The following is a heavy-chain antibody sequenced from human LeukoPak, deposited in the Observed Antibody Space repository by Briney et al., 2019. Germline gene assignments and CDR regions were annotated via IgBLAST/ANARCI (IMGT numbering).Heavy chain of an antibody. CDR3: ARGGFWALDDDYGSGSYQLDY. D-gene: IGHD3-10*01. CDR1: GGSISSGGYY. J-gene: IGHJ4*02. CDR2: INHSGST. Sequence: LETLSLTCTVSGGSISSGGYYWSWIRQPPGKGLEWIGEINHSGSTNYNPSLKSRVTISVDTSKNQFSLKLSSVTAADTAVYYCARGGFWALDDDYGSGSYQLDYWGQGTLVTVSS. V-gene: IGHV4-39*07.